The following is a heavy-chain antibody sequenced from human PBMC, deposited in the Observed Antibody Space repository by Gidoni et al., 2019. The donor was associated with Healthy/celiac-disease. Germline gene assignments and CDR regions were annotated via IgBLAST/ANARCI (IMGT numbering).Heavy chain of an antibody. J-gene: IGHJ5*02. Sequence: QVQLQQSGPGLVKPSQTLSLTCAISGDSVSSTSAAWNWIRQSPSRGLEWLGRTYYRSKWYNDYAVSVKSRITINPDTSKNQFSLQLNSVTPEDTAVYYCARELGITMVRGVIGWFDPWGQGTLVTVSS. CDR3: ARELGITMVRGVIGWFDP. D-gene: IGHD3-10*01. CDR2: TYYRSKWYN. V-gene: IGHV6-1*01. CDR1: GDSVSSTSAA.